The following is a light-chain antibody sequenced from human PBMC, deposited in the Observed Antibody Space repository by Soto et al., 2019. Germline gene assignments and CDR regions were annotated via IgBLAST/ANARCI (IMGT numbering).Light chain of an antibody. CDR1: QIIITS. CDR2: AAS. Sequence: GPVGVRVTISFLASQIIITSLAWYQPQTGKAPKLLIYAASSLQSGVPSRFSGSGSGTHFTLTITSLQPEDSATYYCQQTYNTPITFGQGTRLEIK. V-gene: IGKV1-39*01. J-gene: IGKJ5*01. CDR3: QQTYNTPIT.